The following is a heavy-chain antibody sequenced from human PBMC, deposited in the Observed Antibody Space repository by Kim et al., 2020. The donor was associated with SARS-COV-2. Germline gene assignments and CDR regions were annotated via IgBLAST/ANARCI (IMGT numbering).Heavy chain of an antibody. J-gene: IGHJ2*01. CDR1: GFTFSSYG. V-gene: IGHV3-33*05. Sequence: GGSLRLSCAASGFTFSSYGMHWVRQAPGKGLEWVAVISYDGSNKYYADSVKGRFTISRDNSKNTLYLQMNSLRAEDTAVYYCARSLGGSGSYYKVVGLDSDWYFDLWGRGTLVTVSS. D-gene: IGHD3-10*01. CDR3: ARSLGGSGSYYKVVGLDSDWYFDL. CDR2: ISYDGSNK.